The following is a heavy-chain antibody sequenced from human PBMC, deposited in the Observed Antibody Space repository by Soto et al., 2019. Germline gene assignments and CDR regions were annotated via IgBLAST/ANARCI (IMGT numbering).Heavy chain of an antibody. D-gene: IGHD1-26*01. CDR1: GFSFSMYS. J-gene: IGHJ4*02. CDR3: ERADTLGPRRFDY. CDR2: ISSNSATI. V-gene: IGHV3-48*02. Sequence: PGGSLRLSCAASGFSFSMYSMNWVRQAPGKGLEWVSYISSNSATIYDTDSGRGRFTISRDNAKNSLYLQMNSLRDEDTAVYYCERADTLGPRRFDYWGQGTLVTVSS.